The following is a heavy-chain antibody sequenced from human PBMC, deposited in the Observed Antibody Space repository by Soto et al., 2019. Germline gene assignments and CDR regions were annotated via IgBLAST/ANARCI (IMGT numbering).Heavy chain of an antibody. CDR2: INAGNGNT. V-gene: IGHV1-3*01. CDR1: GYTFTTYP. Sequence: ASVKVSCKTSGYTFTTYPIHWVRQAPGQRLEWMGWINAGNGNTKYSQKFQGRVTITRDTSASTAYMELSSLRSEDTAVYYCARGRTMVPGLVLAAFDMWSQETMV. D-gene: IGHD3-10*01. J-gene: IGHJ3*02. CDR3: ARGRTMVPGLVLAAFDM.